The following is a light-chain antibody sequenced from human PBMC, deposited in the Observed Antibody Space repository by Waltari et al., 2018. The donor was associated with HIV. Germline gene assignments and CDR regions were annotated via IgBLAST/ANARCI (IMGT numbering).Light chain of an antibody. CDR3: ASFTGDNTVM. CDR1: DSDFGLYNF. V-gene: IGLV2-14*03. CDR2: DVD. J-gene: IGLJ3*02. Sequence: AVTQPASVSGLPGQSTTISCTGGDSDFGLYNFVSWYQQHSGKPPNLILYDVDSRASGVSDRFSGSMSGNTASLTISGLRAEDEAHYFCASFTGDNTVMFGGGTEVTVL.